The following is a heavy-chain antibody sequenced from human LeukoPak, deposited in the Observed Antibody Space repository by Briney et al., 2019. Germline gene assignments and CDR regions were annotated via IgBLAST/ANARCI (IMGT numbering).Heavy chain of an antibody. J-gene: IGHJ4*02. CDR2: IYYSGST. D-gene: IGHD3-10*01. Sequence: SETLSLTCTVSGGSISSSSYYWGWIRQPPGKGLEWIGSIYYSGSTYYNPSLKSRVTISVDTSKNQFSLKLSSVTAADTAVYYCARVRVYGSTDCFDYWGQGTLVTVSS. CDR3: ARVRVYGSTDCFDY. V-gene: IGHV4-39*07. CDR1: GGSISSSSYY.